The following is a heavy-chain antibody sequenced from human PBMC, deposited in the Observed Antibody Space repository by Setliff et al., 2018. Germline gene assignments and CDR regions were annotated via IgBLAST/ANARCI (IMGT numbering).Heavy chain of an antibody. CDR1: GYAFTNYY. CDR2: INPSGGTT. D-gene: IGHD2-2*01. J-gene: IGHJ6*03. V-gene: IGHV1-46*01. CDR3: ARDRRVVVVPAAFTHMDV. Sequence: ASVKVSCKASGYAFTNYYIHWVRQAPGQGLEWMGLINPSGGTTTYAQKFLGRLTMTTDTSTSTAYMELRSLRSDDAALYYCARDRRVVVVPAAFTHMDVWGKGTTVTVSS.